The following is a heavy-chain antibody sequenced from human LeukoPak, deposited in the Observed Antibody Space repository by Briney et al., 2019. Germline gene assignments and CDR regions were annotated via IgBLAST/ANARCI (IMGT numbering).Heavy chain of an antibody. J-gene: IGHJ4*02. D-gene: IGHD3-10*01. CDR3: AKANRNTMVRGVILDY. CDR2: LYSGGST. V-gene: IGHV3-53*01. Sequence: GGSLRLSCAASGFTVSSNYMNWVRQAPGKGLEWVSVLYSGGSTDHADFVKGRFTISRDNSKNTLYLQMNSLTAEDTAIYYCAKANRNTMVRGVILDYWGQGTLVTVSS. CDR1: GFTVSSNY.